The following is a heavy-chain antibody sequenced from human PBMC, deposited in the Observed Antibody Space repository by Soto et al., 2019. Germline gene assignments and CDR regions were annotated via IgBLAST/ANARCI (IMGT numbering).Heavy chain of an antibody. Sequence: SETLSLTCAVYGGSFSGYYWSWIRQPPGKGLEWIGEINHSGSTNYNPSLKSRVTISVDTSKNQFSLKLSSVTAADTAVYYCARGIGERAPNTVMVIAYWGQATVVTVPS. D-gene: IGHD5-18*01. V-gene: IGHV4-34*01. J-gene: IGHJ4*02. CDR2: INHSGST. CDR1: GGSFSGYY. CDR3: ARGIGERAPNTVMVIAY.